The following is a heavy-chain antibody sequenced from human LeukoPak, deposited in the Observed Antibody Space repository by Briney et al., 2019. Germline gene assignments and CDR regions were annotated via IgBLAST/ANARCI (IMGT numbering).Heavy chain of an antibody. V-gene: IGHV3-23*01. CDR3: AKFLRFGELPTPPRY. D-gene: IGHD3-10*01. CDR1: GFTFSSYA. J-gene: IGHJ4*02. CDR2: ISGSGGST. Sequence: EGSLRLSCAASGFTFSSYAMSWVRQAPGKGLEWVSAISGSGGSTYYADSVKGRFTISRDNSKNTLYLQMNSLRAEDTAVYYCAKFLRFGELPTPPRYWGQGTLVTVSS.